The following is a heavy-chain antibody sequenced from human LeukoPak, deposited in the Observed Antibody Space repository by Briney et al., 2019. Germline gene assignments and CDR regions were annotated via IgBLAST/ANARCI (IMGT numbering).Heavy chain of an antibody. J-gene: IGHJ5*02. V-gene: IGHV1-24*01. CDR2: FDPEDGEA. CDR1: GSSLTELS. D-gene: IGHD6-13*01. Sequence: ASVKVSCKVSGSSLTELSMHWVRQAPGKGLEWMASFDPEDGEAIYAQKFQARVTKTEDTFTDTPYMELSSLRSEDTAVYYCATILPAPGPAGFDPWGQGTLVTVSS. CDR3: ATILPAPGPAGFDP.